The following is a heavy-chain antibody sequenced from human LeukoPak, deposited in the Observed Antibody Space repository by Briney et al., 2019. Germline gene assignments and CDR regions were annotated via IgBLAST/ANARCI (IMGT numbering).Heavy chain of an antibody. V-gene: IGHV3-23*01. CDR3: AKDLDYYDSSGIND. Sequence: PGGCLRLSCAASGFTFSSYAMSWVRQAPGKGLEWVSAISGSGGSTYYADSVKGRFTISRDNSKNTLYLQMNSLRAEDTAVYYCAKDLDYYDSSGINDWGQGTLVTVSS. CDR1: GFTFSSYA. J-gene: IGHJ4*02. D-gene: IGHD3-22*01. CDR2: ISGSGGST.